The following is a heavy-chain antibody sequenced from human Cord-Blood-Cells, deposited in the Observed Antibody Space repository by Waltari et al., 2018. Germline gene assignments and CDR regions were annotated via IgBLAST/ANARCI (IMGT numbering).Heavy chain of an antibody. CDR2: INHSGST. J-gene: IGHJ4*02. Sequence: QVQLQQWGAGLLKPSETLSLTCAVYGGSFSGYYRSWIRQPPGKGLEWIGEINHSGSTNYNPSLKSRVTISVDTSKNQFSLKLSSVTAADTAVYYCARHVRYCSGGSCYSYFDYWGQGTLVTVSS. CDR1: GGSFSGYY. CDR3: ARHVRYCSGGSCYSYFDY. D-gene: IGHD2-15*01. V-gene: IGHV4-34*01.